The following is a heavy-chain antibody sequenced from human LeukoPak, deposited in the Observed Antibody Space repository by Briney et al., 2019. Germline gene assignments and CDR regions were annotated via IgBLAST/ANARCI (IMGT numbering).Heavy chain of an antibody. Sequence: SETLSLTCTVSGGSISSYYWSWIRQPPGKGLEWIGYIYYSGSTNYNPSLRSRVTISVDTSKNQFSLKLSSVTAADTAVYYCARGGHHNGSGSYYNFDYWGQGTLVTVSS. CDR2: IYYSGST. CDR1: GGSISSYY. J-gene: IGHJ4*02. CDR3: ARGGHHNGSGSYYNFDY. V-gene: IGHV4-59*01. D-gene: IGHD3-10*01.